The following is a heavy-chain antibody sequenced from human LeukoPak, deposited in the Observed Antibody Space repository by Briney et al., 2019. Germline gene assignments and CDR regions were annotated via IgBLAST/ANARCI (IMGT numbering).Heavy chain of an antibody. CDR2: ISYDGSNK. CDR3: ARALGREVGRY. V-gene: IGHV3-30-3*01. D-gene: IGHD1-14*01. Sequence: GGSLRLSCAASGFTFSSYAMHWVRQAPGKGLEWVAVISYDGSNKYYADSVKGRFTISRDNSKNTLYLQMNSLRAEDTAVYYCARALGREVGRYWGQGTLVTVSS. J-gene: IGHJ4*02. CDR1: GFTFSSYA.